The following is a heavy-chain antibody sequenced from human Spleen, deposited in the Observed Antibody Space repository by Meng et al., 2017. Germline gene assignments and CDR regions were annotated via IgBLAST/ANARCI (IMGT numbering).Heavy chain of an antibody. Sequence: QGQLQQWGTGLLNPSETLSLTCAVYGGSFSGYHWSWIRQSPEKGLEWIGEINQSGSTNYNPSLKSRVTISVDTSKNQFSLRLNSATAADTAVYYCARGVWYYYGMNVWGQGTTVTVSS. CDR3: ARGVWYYYGMNV. V-gene: IGHV4-34*01. J-gene: IGHJ6*02. CDR1: GGSFSGYH. CDR2: INQSGST.